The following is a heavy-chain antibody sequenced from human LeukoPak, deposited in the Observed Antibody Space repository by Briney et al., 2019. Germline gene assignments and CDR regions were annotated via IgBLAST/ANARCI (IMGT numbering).Heavy chain of an antibody. CDR3: ARDQDFWSGYYSYFDY. Sequence: ASVKVSCKXSGYTFTGYYMHWVRQAPGQGLERMGWINPNSGGTNYAQKFQGRVTMTRDTSISTAYMELSRLRSDDTAVYYCARDQDFWSGYYSYFDYWGQGTLVTVSS. J-gene: IGHJ4*02. D-gene: IGHD3-3*01. CDR1: GYTFTGYY. CDR2: INPNSGGT. V-gene: IGHV1-2*02.